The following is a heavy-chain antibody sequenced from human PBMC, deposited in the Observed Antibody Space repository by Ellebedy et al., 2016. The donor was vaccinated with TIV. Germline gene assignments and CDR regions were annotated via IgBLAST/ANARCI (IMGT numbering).Heavy chain of an antibody. CDR2: INPSGGST. Sequence: ASVKVSCKASGYTFTSYYMHCMRHAPGQGREWMGIINPSGGSTSYAQKLQGRVTMTRDTSTSTVYMELSSLRSEDTAVYYCARDPRVGATGSKDAFDIWGQGTMVTVSS. D-gene: IGHD1-26*01. CDR3: ARDPRVGATGSKDAFDI. V-gene: IGHV1-46*04. J-gene: IGHJ3*02. CDR1: GYTFTSYY.